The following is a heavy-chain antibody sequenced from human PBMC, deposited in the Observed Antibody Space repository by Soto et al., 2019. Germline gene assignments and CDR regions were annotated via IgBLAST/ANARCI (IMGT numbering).Heavy chain of an antibody. V-gene: IGHV4-34*01. CDR2: INHSGST. D-gene: IGHD3-3*01. CDR1: GGSFSGYY. Sequence: LSLTCAVYGGSFSGYYWSWIRQPPGKGLEWIGEINHSGSTNYNPSLKSRVTISVDTSKNQFSLKLSSVTAADTAVYYCARLGEYYDFWSGTYNWFDPWGQGTLVTVSS. CDR3: ARLGEYYDFWSGTYNWFDP. J-gene: IGHJ5*02.